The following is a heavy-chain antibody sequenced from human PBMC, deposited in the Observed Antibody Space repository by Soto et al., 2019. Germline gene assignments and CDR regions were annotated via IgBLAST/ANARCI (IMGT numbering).Heavy chain of an antibody. V-gene: IGHV4-4*02. CDR3: ATSSSWYYFDY. CDR1: GGSISSSNW. D-gene: IGHD6-13*01. Sequence: SETLSLTCAVSGGSISSSNWWSWVRQPPGEGLEWIGEIYHSGSTNYNPSLKSRVTISVDKSKNQFSLKLSSVTAADTAVYYCATSSSWYYFDYWGQGTLVTVSS. CDR2: IYHSGST. J-gene: IGHJ4*02.